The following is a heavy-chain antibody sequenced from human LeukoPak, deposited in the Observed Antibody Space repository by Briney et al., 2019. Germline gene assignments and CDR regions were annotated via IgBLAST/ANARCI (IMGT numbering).Heavy chain of an antibody. D-gene: IGHD2-2*01. CDR3: ARALGYCSSTSCSIDAFDI. CDR2: IIPILGIA. V-gene: IGHV1-69*02. J-gene: IGHJ3*02. CDR1: GGTFSSYT. Sequence: GSSVKVSCKASGGTFSSYTISWVRQAPGQGLEWMGRIIPILGIANYAQKFQGRVTITADKSTSTAYMELSSLRSEDTAVYYCARALGYCSSTSCSIDAFDIRGQGTMVTVSS.